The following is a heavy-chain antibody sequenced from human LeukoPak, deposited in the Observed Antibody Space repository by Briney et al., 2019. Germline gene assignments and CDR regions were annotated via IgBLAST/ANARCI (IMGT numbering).Heavy chain of an antibody. CDR2: ISYDGSNK. V-gene: IGHV3-30*03. CDR3: ARDGSHYYDSSGYYFLDY. Sequence: AGGSLRLSCAASGFTFSSYGMHWVRQAPGKGLEWVAVISYDGSNKYYADSVKGRFTISRDNAKNSLYLQMNSLRAEDTAVYYCARDGSHYYDSSGYYFLDYWGQGTLVTVSS. CDR1: GFTFSSYG. D-gene: IGHD3-22*01. J-gene: IGHJ4*02.